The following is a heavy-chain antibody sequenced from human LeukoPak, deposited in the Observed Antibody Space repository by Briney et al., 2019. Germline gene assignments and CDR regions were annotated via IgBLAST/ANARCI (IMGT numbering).Heavy chain of an antibody. V-gene: IGHV1-69*02. D-gene: IGHD3-9*01. Sequence: ASVKVSCKASGGTFSSYTISWVRRAPGQGLEWMGRIIPILGIANYAQKFQGRVTITADKSTSTAYMELSSLRSEDTAVYYCARAHHYDILTGYYPSDYWGQGTLVTVSS. J-gene: IGHJ4*02. CDR1: GGTFSSYT. CDR3: ARAHHYDILTGYYPSDY. CDR2: IIPILGIA.